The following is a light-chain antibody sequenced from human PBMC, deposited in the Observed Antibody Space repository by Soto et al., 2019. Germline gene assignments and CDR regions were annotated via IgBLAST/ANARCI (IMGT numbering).Light chain of an antibody. CDR2: GAS. CDR3: QQYNNWWT. CDR1: QSVNTN. V-gene: IGKV3-15*01. J-gene: IGKJ1*01. Sequence: EIVMTQSQATLSVSPGERATFSCRASQSVNTNLAWYQQMPGQAPRLLIYGASTRASGIPARFSGSGSGTEFTLTISSLQSEDFAVYYCQQYNNWWTFGQGTRVDIK.